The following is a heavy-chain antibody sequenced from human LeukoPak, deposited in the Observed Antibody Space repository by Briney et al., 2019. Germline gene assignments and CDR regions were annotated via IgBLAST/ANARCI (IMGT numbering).Heavy chain of an antibody. CDR2: IFYSGST. CDR1: GGSISSNIYY. Sequence: PSETLCLTCTVSGGSISSNIYYWGWIRQSPGKGLEWIGSIFYSGSTYYNPSLQSRVTISLDTSKNQFSLNLYSVTAADTAVYYCARAKYCDYWGQGTLVTVSS. CDR3: ARAKYCDY. J-gene: IGHJ4*02. V-gene: IGHV4-39*07.